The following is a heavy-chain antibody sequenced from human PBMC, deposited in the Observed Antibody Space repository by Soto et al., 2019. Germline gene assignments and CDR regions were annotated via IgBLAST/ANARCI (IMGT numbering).Heavy chain of an antibody. Sequence: EVQLVQSGAEVKKPGESLRIFCKGSGYSFTNNWISWVRQMPGKGLEWMGRIDPRDSYTNYSPTFQGHVTISVDKSDNTSSLQWSSLKASDTAMYFCARSYCLPTCCYNGYFDYWGRGHLVTVSS. D-gene: IGHD2-2*02. CDR1: GYSFTNNW. CDR2: IDPRDSYT. CDR3: ARSYCLPTCCYNGYFDY. J-gene: IGHJ4*01. V-gene: IGHV5-10-1*03.